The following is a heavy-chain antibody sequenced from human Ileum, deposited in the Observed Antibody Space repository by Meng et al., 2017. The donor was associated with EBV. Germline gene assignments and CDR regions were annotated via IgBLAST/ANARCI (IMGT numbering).Heavy chain of an antibody. CDR2: IDQSGYT. D-gene: IGHD4-23*01. CDR3: ARYGRCNGNSFYCFDP. J-gene: IGHJ5*02. Sequence: QQWGTGLLKPSETLSRTRAVYGGSCNDYYWTWLRQPPGKGLEWIGEIDQSGYTKFNPSLSSRATISRDTSNNQFSLRLNSVTAADTALYYCARYGRCNGNSFYCFDPWGQGTLVTVSS. V-gene: IGHV4-34*01. CDR1: GGSCNDYY.